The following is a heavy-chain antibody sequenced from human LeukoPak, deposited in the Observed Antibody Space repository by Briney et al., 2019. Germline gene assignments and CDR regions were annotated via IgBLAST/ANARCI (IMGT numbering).Heavy chain of an antibody. CDR3: ARSSGRSPNRDYMDV. D-gene: IGHD1-14*01. V-gene: IGHV1-46*01. Sequence: GASVKVSCKASGYTFTSYYMHWVRQAPGQGLEWMGIINPSGGSTSYAQKFQGRVIMTRDTSTSTVYMELSSLRSEDTAVYYCARSSGRSPNRDYMDVWGKGTTVTVSS. J-gene: IGHJ6*03. CDR2: INPSGGST. CDR1: GYTFTSYY.